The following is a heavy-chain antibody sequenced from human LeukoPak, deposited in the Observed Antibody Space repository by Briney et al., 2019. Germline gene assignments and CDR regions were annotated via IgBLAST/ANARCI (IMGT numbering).Heavy chain of an antibody. J-gene: IGHJ3*02. CDR3: ANYGDSDAFDI. CDR2: IIPIFGTA. CDR1: GGTFSSYA. Sequence: SVKVSCQASGGTFSSYAISWVRQAPGQGLEWMGGIIPIFGTANYAQKFQGRVTITTDESTSTAYMELSSLRSEDTAVYYCANYGDSDAFDIWGQGTMVTVSS. D-gene: IGHD4-17*01. V-gene: IGHV1-69*05.